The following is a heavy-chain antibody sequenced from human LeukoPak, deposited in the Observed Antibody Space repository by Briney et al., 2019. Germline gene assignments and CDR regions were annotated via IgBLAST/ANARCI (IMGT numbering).Heavy chain of an antibody. CDR1: GFSFGHYG. J-gene: IGHJ4*02. CDR2: ITGSGGTT. Sequence: GGSLRLSCTASGFSFGHYGMNWVRQAPGKGLEWVSGITGSGGTTFYADSVKGRFTISRDNSKNTLYLQMNSLRVEDTAVYYCTRDPRNLDYWGQGTLVTVSS. D-gene: IGHD1-14*01. CDR3: TRDPRNLDY. V-gene: IGHV3-23*01.